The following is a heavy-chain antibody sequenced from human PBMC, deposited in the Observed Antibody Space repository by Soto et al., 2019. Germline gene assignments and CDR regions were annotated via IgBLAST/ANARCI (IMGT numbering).Heavy chain of an antibody. CDR1: ADSFTSGDYY. Sequence: QVQLRESGPGLVKPSQTLSLTCTVSADSFTSGDYYWSWIRQHPGRDLEWIGYIYHSGNTYYNPSLKSRVSMSVDTSKSQFSLELSSVTAADTAVYYCARTLLTGTINFWGQGTLVTVSS. J-gene: IGHJ4*02. CDR3: ARTLLTGTINF. CDR2: IYHSGNT. V-gene: IGHV4-31*03. D-gene: IGHD1-7*01.